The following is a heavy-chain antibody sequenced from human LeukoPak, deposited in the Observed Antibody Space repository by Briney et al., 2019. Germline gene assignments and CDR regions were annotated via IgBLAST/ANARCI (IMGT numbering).Heavy chain of an antibody. CDR3: ARTQVLRYFDWLPWNYYYGMDV. D-gene: IGHD3-9*01. CDR2: INHSGST. V-gene: IGHV4-34*01. Sequence: PSETLSLTCAVYGGSFGGYYWSWIRQPPGKGLEWIGEINHSGSTNYNPSLKSRVTISVDTSKNQFSLKLSSVTAADTAVYYCARTQVLRYFDWLPWNYYYGMDVWGQGTTVTVSS. CDR1: GGSFGGYY. J-gene: IGHJ6*02.